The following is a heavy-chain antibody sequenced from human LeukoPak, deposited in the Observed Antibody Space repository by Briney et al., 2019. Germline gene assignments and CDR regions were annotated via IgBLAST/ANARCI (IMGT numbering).Heavy chain of an antibody. CDR3: ACDYGDKGSYLDY. D-gene: IGHD4-23*01. CDR1: GFTFSRYA. V-gene: IGHV3-33*01. J-gene: IGHJ4*02. Sequence: GGSLRLSCAASGFTFSRYAMHWARQAPGKGLDWVAVIWYDGSNKYYADSVKGRFTISRDNPKNTLYLQMNSLRAEDTAVYYCACDYGDKGSYLDYWGQGTLVTVSS. CDR2: IWYDGSNK.